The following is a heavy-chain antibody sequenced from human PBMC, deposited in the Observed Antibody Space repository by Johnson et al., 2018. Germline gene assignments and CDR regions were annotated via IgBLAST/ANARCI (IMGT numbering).Heavy chain of an antibody. Sequence: VQLVQSGGGLVQPGGSLRVSCAASGFTFSSYAMSWVRQAPGRGLEWVSDISGSGGSTSSADPVKGRFTNSRDNSKNTVYVQINSLRAEDTAVYYCAKGSGSAHYYMDVWGKGTTVTVSS. V-gene: IGHV3-23*04. CDR1: GFTFSSYA. CDR2: ISGSGGST. CDR3: AKGSGSAHYYMDV. J-gene: IGHJ6*03.